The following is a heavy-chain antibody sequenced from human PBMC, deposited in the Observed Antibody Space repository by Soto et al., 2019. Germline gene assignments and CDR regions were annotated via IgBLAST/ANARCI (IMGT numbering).Heavy chain of an antibody. J-gene: IGHJ4*02. CDR1: GYSFTNYG. Sequence: VSVKFSCKASGYSFTNYGLTWVRQAPGQGLEWMGWISPSNGNTNYAQKLHGRVTMTTDTSTSTAHMELRSLTSDDTAVYYCVRVLGAAGAFDYWGQGVLVTVSS. V-gene: IGHV1-18*01. D-gene: IGHD6-13*01. CDR2: ISPSNGNT. CDR3: VRVLGAAGAFDY.